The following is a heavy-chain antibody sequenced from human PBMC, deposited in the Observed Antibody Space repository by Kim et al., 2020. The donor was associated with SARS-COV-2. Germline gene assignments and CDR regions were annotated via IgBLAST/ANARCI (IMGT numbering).Heavy chain of an antibody. V-gene: IGHV4-30-2*05. J-gene: IGHJ6*02. Sequence: YYTPSLKSRVTIAVDTSKNQFSLKLSSVTAADTAVYYCARAQDYYYGMDVWGQGTTVTVSS. CDR3: ARAQDYYYGMDV.